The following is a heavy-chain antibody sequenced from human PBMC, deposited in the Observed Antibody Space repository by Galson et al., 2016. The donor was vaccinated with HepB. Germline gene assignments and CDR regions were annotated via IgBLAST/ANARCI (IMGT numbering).Heavy chain of an antibody. CDR1: GGSISSSFYY. Sequence: SETLSLTCTVSGGSISSSFYYWAWIRQPPGKGLEWIGSIYYSGTTHYNPSLQSRVSISVDTSKNQFSLKLNSMTTADTAVYYCARRNQGFGEIFRYFDLWGRGTLVTVSS. D-gene: IGHD3-10*01. J-gene: IGHJ2*01. V-gene: IGHV4-39*07. CDR3: ARRNQGFGEIFRYFDL. CDR2: IYYSGTT.